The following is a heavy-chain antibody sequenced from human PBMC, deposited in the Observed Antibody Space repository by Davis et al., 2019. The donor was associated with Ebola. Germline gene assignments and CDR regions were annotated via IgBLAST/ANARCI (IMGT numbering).Heavy chain of an antibody. V-gene: IGHV1-69*04. CDR3: ASTPSRQQLATLDTTGMDV. CDR2: IIPMVGTA. CDR1: GGTFSTYD. D-gene: IGHD6-13*01. J-gene: IGHJ6*02. Sequence: AASVKVSCKASGGTFSTYDINWVRQAPGQGLEWMGRIIPMVGTATYAQKFQGRVTITADKSTSTAYMELSSLRSEDTAVYYCASTPSRQQLATLDTTGMDVWGQGTTVTVSS.